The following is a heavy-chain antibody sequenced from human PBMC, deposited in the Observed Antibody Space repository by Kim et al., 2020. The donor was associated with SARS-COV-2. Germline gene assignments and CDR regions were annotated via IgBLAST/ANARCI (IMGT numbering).Heavy chain of an antibody. V-gene: IGHV3-23*01. Sequence: RLTISRDNSKNTLYLRMNSLRAEDTAVYYCAKLSDDAGDYKDYYYYGMDVWGQGTTVTVSS. D-gene: IGHD4-4*01. J-gene: IGHJ6*02. CDR3: AKLSDDAGDYKDYYYYGMDV.